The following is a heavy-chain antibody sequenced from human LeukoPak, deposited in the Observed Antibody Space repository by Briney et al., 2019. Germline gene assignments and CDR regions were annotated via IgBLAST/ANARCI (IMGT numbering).Heavy chain of an antibody. Sequence: SETLSLTCTVSGGSISSSSYYWGWIRQPPGKVLEWIGSIYYSGSTYYNPSLKSRVTISVDTSKNQFSLKLSSVTAADTAVYYCARGRRWGSGSYFNPWGQGTLVTVSS. CDR2: IYYSGST. CDR1: GGSISSSSYY. CDR3: ARGRRWGSGSYFNP. D-gene: IGHD3-10*01. V-gene: IGHV4-39*07. J-gene: IGHJ5*02.